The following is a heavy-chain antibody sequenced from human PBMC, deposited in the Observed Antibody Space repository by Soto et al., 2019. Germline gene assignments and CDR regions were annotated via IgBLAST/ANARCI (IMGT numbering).Heavy chain of an antibody. Sequence: GGSLRLSCAASGFTFSSYAMSWVRQAPGKGLEWVSAISGSGGSTYYADSVKGQFTISRDNSKNTLYLQMNSLRAEDTAVYYCAIYCSSTSCYARGAFDIWGQGTMVTVSS. CDR2: ISGSGGST. CDR3: AIYCSSTSCYARGAFDI. J-gene: IGHJ3*02. D-gene: IGHD2-2*01. V-gene: IGHV3-23*01. CDR1: GFTFSSYA.